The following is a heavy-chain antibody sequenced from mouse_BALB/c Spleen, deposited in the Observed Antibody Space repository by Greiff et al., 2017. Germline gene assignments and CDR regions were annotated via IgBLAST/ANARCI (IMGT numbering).Heavy chain of an antibody. CDR2: ISSGSSTI. V-gene: IGHV5-17*02. CDR3: ARDYDGGGYYAMDY. Sequence: DVQLVESGGGLVQPGGSRKLSCAASGFTFSSFGMHWVRQAPEKGLEWVAYISSGSSTIYYADTVKGRFTISRDNPKNTLFLQMTSLRSEDTAMYYCARDYDGGGYYAMDYWGQGTSVTVSS. J-gene: IGHJ4*01. CDR1: GFTFSSFG. D-gene: IGHD2-4*01.